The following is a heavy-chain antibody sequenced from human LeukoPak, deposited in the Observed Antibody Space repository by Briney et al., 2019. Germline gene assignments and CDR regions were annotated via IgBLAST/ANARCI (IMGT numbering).Heavy chain of an antibody. CDR2: ISYDGSNK. V-gene: IGHV3-30-3*01. J-gene: IGHJ2*01. CDR3: ARRGSYDILTGYFRYFDH. Sequence: SGGSLRLSCAASGFTFSSYAMHWVRQAPGKGLESVAVISYDGSNKYYAASVEGPFTISRDNSKNTLYLQMNSLRAEDTAVYYCARRGSYDILTGYFRYFDHWGRGTLVTVSS. CDR1: GFTFSSYA. D-gene: IGHD3-9*01.